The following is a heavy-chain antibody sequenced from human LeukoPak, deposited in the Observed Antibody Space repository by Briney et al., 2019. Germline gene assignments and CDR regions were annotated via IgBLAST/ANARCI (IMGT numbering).Heavy chain of an antibody. V-gene: IGHV4-4*02. D-gene: IGHD5-24*01. J-gene: IGHJ4*02. CDR1: GGSISSSNW. CDR2: IYHSGST. CDR3: ARNRDGYNSFDY. Sequence: SGTLSLTCAVSGGSISSSNWWSWVRQSPGKGLEWIGEIYHSGSTNYNPSLKSRVTISVDTSKNHFSLKLSSVTAADTAVYYCARNRDGYNSFDYWGQGTLVTVSS.